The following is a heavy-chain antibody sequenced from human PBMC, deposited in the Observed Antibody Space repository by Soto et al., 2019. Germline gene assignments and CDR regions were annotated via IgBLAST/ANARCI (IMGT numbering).Heavy chain of an antibody. CDR1: GGSISSGGYY. D-gene: IGHD2-2*01. J-gene: IGHJ5*02. CDR3: AREPYCSSTSCYAPGSSGWFDP. V-gene: IGHV4-31*03. CDR2: IYYSGST. Sequence: SETLFLTCTVSGGSISSGGYYWSWIRQHPGKGLEWIGYIYYSGSTYYNPSLKSRVTISVDTSKNQFSLKLSSVTAADTAVYYCAREPYCSSTSCYAPGSSGWFDPWGQGTLVTVSS.